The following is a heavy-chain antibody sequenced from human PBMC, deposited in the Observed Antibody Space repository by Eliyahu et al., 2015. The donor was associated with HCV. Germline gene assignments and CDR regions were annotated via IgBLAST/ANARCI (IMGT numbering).Heavy chain of an antibody. Sequence: EVQLVQSGTEVKKPGESLKISCKGSGYSFPSYWIGWVRQMSGKGLEWMGIIYPGDSDTRYSPSFQGQVTISVDKSISTAYLQWSSLEASDTAIYYCARREGNSKMDFWGQGTTVTVSS. CDR1: GYSFPSYW. J-gene: IGHJ6*02. CDR2: IYPGDSDT. D-gene: IGHD2/OR15-2a*01. CDR3: ARREGNSKMDF. V-gene: IGHV5-51*01.